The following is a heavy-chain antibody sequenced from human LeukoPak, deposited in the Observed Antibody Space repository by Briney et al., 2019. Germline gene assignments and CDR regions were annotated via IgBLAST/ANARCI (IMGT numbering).Heavy chain of an antibody. Sequence: GGSLRLSCATSGFTFSSYAMSWVRQAPGKGLEWVSSISGGGANTHYADSVKGRITISGDYSKNTLNLQMNSLRAEDTAVYYCAKSGRVFDTSGYYWFPNWGQGILVTVSS. D-gene: IGHD3-22*01. CDR1: GFTFSSYA. J-gene: IGHJ4*02. CDR2: ISGGGANT. CDR3: AKSGRVFDTSGYYWFPN. V-gene: IGHV3-23*01.